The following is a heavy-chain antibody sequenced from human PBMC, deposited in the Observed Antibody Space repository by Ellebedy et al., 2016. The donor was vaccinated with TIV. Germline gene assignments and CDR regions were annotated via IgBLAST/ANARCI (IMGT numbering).Heavy chain of an antibody. V-gene: IGHV3-30*04. J-gene: IGHJ4*02. CDR2: ISYDGSNK. CDR3: ARALNHVDTVSTAPLDC. D-gene: IGHD5/OR15-5a*01. Sequence: GESLKISCAASGFTFSSYAMSWVRQAPGKGLEWVALISYDGSNKYFADSVQGRFTISRDNSQNTLYLLMNSLRGDDTAIYYCARALNHVDTVSTAPLDCWGQGTLVTVSS. CDR1: GFTFSSYA.